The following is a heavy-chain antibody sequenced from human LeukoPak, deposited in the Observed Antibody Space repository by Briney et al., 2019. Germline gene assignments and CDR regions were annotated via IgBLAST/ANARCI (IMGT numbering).Heavy chain of an antibody. CDR1: GYTFTGYY. J-gene: IGHJ4*02. CDR2: INPNSGGT. Sequence: ASVRLSCKASGYTFTGYYMHWVRQAPGQGLEWMGWINPNSGGTNYAQKFQGRVTMTRDTSISTAYMELSRLRSDDTAVYYCARDRITMVRGVTSTSDYWGQGTLVTVSS. V-gene: IGHV1-2*02. D-gene: IGHD3-10*01. CDR3: ARDRITMVRGVTSTSDY.